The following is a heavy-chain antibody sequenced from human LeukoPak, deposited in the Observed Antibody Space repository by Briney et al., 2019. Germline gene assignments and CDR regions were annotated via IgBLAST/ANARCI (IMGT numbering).Heavy chain of an antibody. V-gene: IGHV1-2*02. Sequence: ASVKVSCRDAGYTFTGYYMHWVRQAPGQGLEWMGWINPNSGGTNYAQKFQGRVTMARDTSISTAYIELSRLRSDDTAVYYCARGPPYCSSTSCRFFDYSGQGTLVTVSS. D-gene: IGHD2-2*01. CDR2: INPNSGGT. J-gene: IGHJ4*02. CDR3: ARGPPYCSSTSCRFFDY. CDR1: GYTFTGYY.